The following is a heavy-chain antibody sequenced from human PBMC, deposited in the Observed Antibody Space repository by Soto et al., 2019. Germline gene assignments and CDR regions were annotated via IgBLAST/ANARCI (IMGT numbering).Heavy chain of an antibody. V-gene: IGHV3-23*01. CDR1: GFTFSSYA. D-gene: IGHD2-2*01. Sequence: EVQLLESGGGLVQPGGSLRLSCAASGFTFSSYAMSWVRQAPGKGLEWVSAISGSGGSTYYADSVKGRFTISRDNSKNTMYQNMTSRRAEDTAVYSCAKSRGAPAAMEFDYWGQGTLVTVSS. J-gene: IGHJ4*02. CDR3: AKSRGAPAAMEFDY. CDR2: ISGSGGST.